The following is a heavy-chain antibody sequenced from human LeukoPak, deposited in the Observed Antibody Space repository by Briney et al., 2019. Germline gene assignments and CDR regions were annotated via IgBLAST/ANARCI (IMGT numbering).Heavy chain of an antibody. CDR2: INPNSGGT. J-gene: IGHJ4*02. Sequence: ASVKVSFKASGYTFTVYYMHWVRQAPGQGLEWMGWINPNSGGTNYAQKFQGWVTMTRDTSISTAYLELSRLRSDDTAVYYCARAWSYYFDYWGQGTLVTVSS. CDR1: GYTFTVYY. CDR3: ARAWSYYFDY. D-gene: IGHD1-26*01. V-gene: IGHV1-2*04.